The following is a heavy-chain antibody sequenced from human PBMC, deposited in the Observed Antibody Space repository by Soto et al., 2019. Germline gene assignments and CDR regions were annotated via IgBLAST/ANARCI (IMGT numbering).Heavy chain of an antibody. Sequence: GGSLRLSCAASGFTFSSYAMSWVRQAPGKGLEWVSAISGSGGSTYYADSVKGRFTISRDNSKNTLYLQMNSLRAEDTAVYYCAKDALGGGWYGGNFQHWGQGTLVTVSS. V-gene: IGHV3-23*01. CDR3: AKDALGGGWYGGNFQH. J-gene: IGHJ1*01. D-gene: IGHD6-19*01. CDR2: ISGSGGST. CDR1: GFTFSSYA.